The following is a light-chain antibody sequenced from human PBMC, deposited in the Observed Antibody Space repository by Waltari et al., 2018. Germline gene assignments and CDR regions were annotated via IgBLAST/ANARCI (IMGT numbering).Light chain of an antibody. J-gene: IGKJ1*01. CDR3: QQYDNWLGT. V-gene: IGKV3-15*01. Sequence: EIVMTHSPATLSVFPWERATLSCRASQSNRSNLAWYQHKPGQAPRLLIYGASTRATGIPARFSGSGSGTEFTLTISSLQSEDFAVYFCQQYDNWLGTFGQGTKVEIK. CDR2: GAS. CDR1: QSNRSN.